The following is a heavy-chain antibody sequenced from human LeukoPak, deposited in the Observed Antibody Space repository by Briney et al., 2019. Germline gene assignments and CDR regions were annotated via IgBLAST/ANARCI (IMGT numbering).Heavy chain of an antibody. J-gene: IGHJ1*01. CDR3: ARGGYSTNWYRGEYFQH. V-gene: IGHV2-70*11. CDR2: IDWDDDK. CDR1: GFSLRTSGMC. Sequence: SGPTLVNPTPTLTLTCTFSGFSLRTSGMCVSWIRQPPGKTLEWLARIDWDDDKYFSTSLKTRLTISQDASKNQVVLTMTNMDPVDTATYYCARGGYSTNWYRGEYFQHWGQGTLVTVSS. D-gene: IGHD6-13*01.